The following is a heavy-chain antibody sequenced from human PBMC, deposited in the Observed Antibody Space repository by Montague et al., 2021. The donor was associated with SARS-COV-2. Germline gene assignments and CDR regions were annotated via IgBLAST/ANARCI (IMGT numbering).Heavy chain of an antibody. CDR3: ARDSPSGSWHGYDVYDI. D-gene: IGHD6-13*01. Sequence: SLRLSCAASGFTFSSYWMSWVRQAPGKGLEWVANIKQDESEKYYVDSVKGRFTISRDNAKNLLSLQMNSLRAEDTAVYYCARDSPSGSWHGYDVYDIWGQGTMVTVSS. J-gene: IGHJ3*02. V-gene: IGHV3-7*03. CDR2: IKQDESEK. CDR1: GFTFSSYW.